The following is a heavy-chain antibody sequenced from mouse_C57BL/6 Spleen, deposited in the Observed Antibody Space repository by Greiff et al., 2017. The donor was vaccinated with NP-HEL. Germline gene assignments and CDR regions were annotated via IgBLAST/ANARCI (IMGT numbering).Heavy chain of an antibody. Sequence: QVQLQQSGPGLVAPSQSLSITCTVSGFSLTSYGVHWVRQPPGKGLEWLVVIWSDGSTTYNSAPKSRLSISKDNSKSQVFLKMNSRQTDDTAMYSCARQEDGTYAMDYWGQGTSVTVSS. V-gene: IGHV2-6-1*01. CDR2: IWSDGST. D-gene: IGHD2-1*01. CDR3: ARQEDGTYAMDY. J-gene: IGHJ4*01. CDR1: GFSLTSYG.